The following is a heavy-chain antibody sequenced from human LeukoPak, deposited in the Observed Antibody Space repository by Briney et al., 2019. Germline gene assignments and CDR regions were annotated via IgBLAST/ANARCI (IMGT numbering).Heavy chain of an antibody. CDR2: IWYDGSNK. D-gene: IGHD2-15*01. CDR3: ARDFCSGGSCYLFDY. CDR1: GFTFSSYG. V-gene: IGHV3-33*01. J-gene: IGHJ4*02. Sequence: GGSLRLSCAASGFTFSSYGMHWVRQAPGKGLEWVAVIWYDGSNKYYADSVKGRFTISRDNSKNTLYLQMNSLRAEDTAVYYCARDFCSGGSCYLFDYWGQGTLVTVSS.